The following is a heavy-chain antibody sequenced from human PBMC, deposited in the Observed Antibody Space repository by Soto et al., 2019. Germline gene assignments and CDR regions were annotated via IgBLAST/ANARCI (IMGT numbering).Heavy chain of an antibody. J-gene: IGHJ3*02. Sequence: GGSLRLSCSASGFTFSTYTMHWVRQAPGKGLEYVSSIWGHGGITFYADSVRGRFTISRDNSKNTLFVQMRSLRVEDTAVYYCVRDQAASGTSWAFDIWGQGTLVTVSS. CDR3: VRDQAASGTSWAFDI. D-gene: IGHD6-13*01. V-gene: IGHV3-64*05. CDR1: GFTFSTYT. CDR2: IWGHGGIT.